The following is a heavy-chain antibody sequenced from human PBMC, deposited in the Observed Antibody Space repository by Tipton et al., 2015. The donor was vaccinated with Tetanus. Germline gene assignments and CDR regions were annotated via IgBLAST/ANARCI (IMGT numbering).Heavy chain of an antibody. CDR3: ARAHCTDGVCNFDF. J-gene: IGHJ4*02. V-gene: IGHV5-51*01. CDR2: IYPGDSDT. D-gene: IGHD2-8*01. Sequence: VQLVQSGGEVKKPGESLKISCKGSGYIFNNYWIGWVRQKPGKGLEWMGIIYPGDSDTRYSPSFQGQVTISVDKSINTAYLQWSSLKASDTFMFYCARAHCTDGVCNFDFWGQGALVTVAS. CDR1: GYIFNNYW.